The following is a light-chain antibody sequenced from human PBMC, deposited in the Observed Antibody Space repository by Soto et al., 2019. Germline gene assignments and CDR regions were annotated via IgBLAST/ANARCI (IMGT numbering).Light chain of an antibody. V-gene: IGKV2-30*01. CDR2: KVS. CDR1: ESLVDSFGNIY. CDR3: MQDIAWPWT. Sequence: DFVMTQSPLSLPVTLGQPASISCRSSESLVDSFGNIYVSWFQQRPGQPPRRLIYKVSDRDSGVPDRFSGSGTGTNFTLKISRVEAEDVAVYYCMQDIAWPWTFGQGTKVEIK. J-gene: IGKJ1*01.